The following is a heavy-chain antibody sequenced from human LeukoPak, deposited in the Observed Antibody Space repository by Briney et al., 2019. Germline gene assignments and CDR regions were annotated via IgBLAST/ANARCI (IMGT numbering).Heavy chain of an antibody. J-gene: IGHJ4*02. CDR2: ISYDGSNK. CDR1: GFTFSSYG. Sequence: GGSLRLSCAASGFTFSSYGMHWVRQAPGKGLEWVAVISYDGSNKYYADSVKGRFTISRDNSKNTLYLQMNSLRAEDTAVYYCARGRRFPDTAMVTFDYWGQGTLVTVSS. CDR3: ARGRRFPDTAMVTFDY. D-gene: IGHD5-18*01. V-gene: IGHV3-30*03.